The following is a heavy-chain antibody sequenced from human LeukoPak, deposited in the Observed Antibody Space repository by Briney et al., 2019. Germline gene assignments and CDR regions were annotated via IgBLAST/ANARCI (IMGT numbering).Heavy chain of an antibody. CDR1: GFTFSSYS. CDR2: ISSSSSTI. Sequence: GGSLRLSCAASGFTFSSYSMNWVRQAPGKGLEWVSYISSSSSTIYYADSVKGRFTVSRDNAKNSLYLQMNSLRAEDTAVYYCVRYYTRQSWYFDLWGRGTLVTVSS. D-gene: IGHD3-10*01. CDR3: VRYYTRQSWYFDL. J-gene: IGHJ2*01. V-gene: IGHV3-48*04.